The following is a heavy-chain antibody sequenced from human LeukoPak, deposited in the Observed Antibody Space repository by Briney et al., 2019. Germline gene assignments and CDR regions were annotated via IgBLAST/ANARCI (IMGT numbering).Heavy chain of an antibody. D-gene: IGHD2-2*01. CDR3: ARVVCSGTSCYRPTDY. J-gene: IGHJ4*02. CDR2: ISAYNGNT. CDR1: GYTFTSYG. V-gene: IGHV1-18*04. Sequence: ASVKVSCKASGYTFTSYGISWVRQAPGQGLEWMGWISAYNGNTNYAQKLQGRVTMTTDTSTSTAYMELRSLRSDDTAVYYCARVVCSGTSCYRPTDYWGQGTLVTVSS.